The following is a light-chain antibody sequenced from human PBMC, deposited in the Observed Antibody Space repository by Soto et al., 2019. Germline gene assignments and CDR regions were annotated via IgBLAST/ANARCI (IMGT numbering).Light chain of an antibody. CDR1: QSVNSN. Sequence: EIVMTQSPATLSVSPGERATLSCRASQSVNSNLAWYQQKPGQGPRLLIYGASTRATGIPARFSGSGSGTEFTLTISSLQSEDFALYYCQQYNTFPSLTFGGGTKVEIK. J-gene: IGKJ4*01. V-gene: IGKV3-15*01. CDR2: GAS. CDR3: QQYNTFPSLT.